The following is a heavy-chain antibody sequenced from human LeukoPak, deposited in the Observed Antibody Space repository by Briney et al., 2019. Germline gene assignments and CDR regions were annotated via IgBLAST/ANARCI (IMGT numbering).Heavy chain of an antibody. CDR1: GGSFSGYY. D-gene: IGHD2-2*01. CDR2: IYYSGST. V-gene: IGHV4-59*08. J-gene: IGHJ5*02. Sequence: SETLSLTCAVYGGSFSGYYWSWIRQPPGKGLEWIGYIYYSGSTNYNPSLKSRVTISVDTSKNQFSLKLSSVTAADTAVYYCARHGVIPAATYNWFDPWGQGTLVTVSS. CDR3: ARHGVIPAATYNWFDP.